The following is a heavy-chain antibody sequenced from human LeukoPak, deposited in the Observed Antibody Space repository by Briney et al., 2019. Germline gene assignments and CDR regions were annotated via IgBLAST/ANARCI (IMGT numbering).Heavy chain of an antibody. J-gene: IGHJ3*02. CDR2: IYTGGNT. CDR1: GFTVSSNY. CDR3: ASPNSGQSFDI. D-gene: IGHD6-19*01. V-gene: IGHV3-53*01. Sequence: GGSLRLSCAASGFTVSSNYMSWVRQAPGKGLEWVSVIYTGGNTYYTDSVKGRFTIFRDNSKNTLYLQMNSLRAEDTAVYYCASPNSGQSFDIWGQGTMVTVSS.